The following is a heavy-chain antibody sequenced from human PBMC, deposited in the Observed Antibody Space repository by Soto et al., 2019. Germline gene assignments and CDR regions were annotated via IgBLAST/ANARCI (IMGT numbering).Heavy chain of an antibody. J-gene: IGHJ4*02. Sequence: EVQLLESGGGLVQPGGSLRLSCAASGFTFSSYAMSWVRQAPGKGLEWVSAISGSGGSTYYADSVKGRFTISRDNSKNTLNLQMTSLTAEDTAVYYCANHPRFQLYGTFDYWGQGTLVTVSS. D-gene: IGHD2-8*01. CDR1: GFTFSSYA. CDR3: ANHPRFQLYGTFDY. V-gene: IGHV3-23*01. CDR2: ISGSGGST.